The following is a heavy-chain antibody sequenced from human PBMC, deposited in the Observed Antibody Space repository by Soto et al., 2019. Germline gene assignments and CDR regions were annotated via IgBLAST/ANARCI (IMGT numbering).Heavy chain of an antibody. D-gene: IGHD2-2*01. CDR2: IYDDGTT. J-gene: IGHJ3*01. V-gene: IGHV4-59*03. Sequence: SETLSLTCSVSGGSISSYFRNWLRRPPGKGLEWIGYIYDDGTTDYNPSLKSRVTILLDMSKNQFSLKLSSVTAADTAVYYCVSSRSAIYGDALDVWGQGTMVTVSS. CDR1: GGSISSYF. CDR3: VSSRSAIYGDALDV.